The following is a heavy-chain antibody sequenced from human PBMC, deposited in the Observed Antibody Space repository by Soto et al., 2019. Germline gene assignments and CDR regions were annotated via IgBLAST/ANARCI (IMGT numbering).Heavy chain of an antibody. Sequence: EVQLLEAGGGLVQPGGSLRLSCAASGFTFSSYAMSWVRQAPGKGLEWVSAISGSGGSTYYADSVKGRFTISRDNSKNTLYLQMNSLRAEDTAVYYCAKDLYAGKRLNYFDYWGQGTLVTVSS. CDR1: GFTFSSYA. D-gene: IGHD2-8*01. CDR2: ISGSGGST. J-gene: IGHJ4*02. V-gene: IGHV3-23*01. CDR3: AKDLYAGKRLNYFDY.